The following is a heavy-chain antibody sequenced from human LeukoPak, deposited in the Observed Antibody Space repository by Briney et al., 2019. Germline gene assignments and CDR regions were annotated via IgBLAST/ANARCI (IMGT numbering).Heavy chain of an antibody. Sequence: SETLSLTCTVSGGSISSGSYYWSWIRQPAGKGLEWIGRIYTSGSTNYNPSLKSRVTISVDTSKNQFSLKLSSVTAADTAVYYCARGTYYYGSGSPYYYYYYMDVWGKGTTVTISS. V-gene: IGHV4-61*02. CDR2: IYTSGST. CDR3: ARGTYYYGSGSPYYYYYYMDV. D-gene: IGHD3-10*01. CDR1: GGSISSGSYY. J-gene: IGHJ6*03.